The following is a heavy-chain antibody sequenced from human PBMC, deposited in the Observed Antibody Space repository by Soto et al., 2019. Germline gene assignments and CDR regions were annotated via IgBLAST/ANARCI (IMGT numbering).Heavy chain of an antibody. CDR3: ARGTVMTTVTRGGNWFDP. J-gene: IGHJ5*02. CDR2: INPNSGGT. Sequence: QVQLVQSGAEVKKPGASVKVSCKASGYSFTGYYMHWVRQAPGQGLEWMGWINPNSGGTNYAQKFQGRVTMTRDPSISTCSMGLSRLRTDDTARYYCARGTVMTTVTRGGNWFDPWGQGNLVTVSS. V-gene: IGHV1-2*02. CDR1: GYSFTGYY. D-gene: IGHD4-17*01.